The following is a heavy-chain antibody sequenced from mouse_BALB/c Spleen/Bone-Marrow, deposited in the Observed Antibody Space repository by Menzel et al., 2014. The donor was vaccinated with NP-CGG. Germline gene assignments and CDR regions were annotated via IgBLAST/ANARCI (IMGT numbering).Heavy chain of an antibody. Sequence: EVMLVESGGDLVKPGGSLKLSCAASGFTFSSXGMSWVRQTPDKRLEWVATISXXGSYTYYPDSVKGRFTISRDNAKNTLYLQMSSLKSEDTAMYYCARQTYYDYDGYFDYWGQGTTLTVSS. J-gene: IGHJ2*01. CDR3: ARQTYYDYDGYFDY. D-gene: IGHD2-4*01. V-gene: IGHV5-6*01. CDR1: GFTFSSXG. CDR2: ISXXGSYT.